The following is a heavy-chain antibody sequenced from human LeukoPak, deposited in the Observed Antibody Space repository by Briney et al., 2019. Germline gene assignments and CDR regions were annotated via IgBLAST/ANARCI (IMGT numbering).Heavy chain of an antibody. CDR1: GFTFDTYA. J-gene: IGHJ4*02. CDR2: ISWNSATI. V-gene: IGHV3-9*01. D-gene: IGHD1-26*01. CDR3: AKDYSDSRVGDVFFEY. Sequence: PGGSLRLSCAASGFTFDTYAMHWVRQGPGKGLEWVSGISWNSATIAYADSVKGRFTISRDNSKNTFHLQMNSLRAEDTAVYYCAKDYSDSRVGDVFFEYWGQGTLVTVSS.